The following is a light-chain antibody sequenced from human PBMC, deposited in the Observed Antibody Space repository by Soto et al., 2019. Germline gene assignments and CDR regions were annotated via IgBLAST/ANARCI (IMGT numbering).Light chain of an antibody. J-gene: IGKJ1*01. V-gene: IGKV1-39*01. CDR3: QQSYSTPWT. CDR1: QSISSY. Sequence: DIQMTQSPSSLSASVGDRVTITCRASQSISSYLNWYQQKPGKAPKLLIYGASSLQSGVSSRFSGSGSGTDFTLTISSLQPEDFATYFCQQSYSTPWTFGQGTKVEIK. CDR2: GAS.